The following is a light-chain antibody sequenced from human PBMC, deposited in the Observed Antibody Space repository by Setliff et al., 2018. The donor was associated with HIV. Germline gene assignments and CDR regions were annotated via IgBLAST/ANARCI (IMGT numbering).Light chain of an antibody. V-gene: IGLV2-23*01. CDR1: SSDIGHYNL. Sequence: QSALTRPASVSGSPGQSITISCTGTSSDIGHYNLVSWYQQYPGKAPKLMIYQATKRPSEVSNRFSGSKSGNTASLTISGLQAEDEADYYCCSNTGSNTYVFGSGTKVTVL. J-gene: IGLJ1*01. CDR2: QAT. CDR3: CSNTGSNTYV.